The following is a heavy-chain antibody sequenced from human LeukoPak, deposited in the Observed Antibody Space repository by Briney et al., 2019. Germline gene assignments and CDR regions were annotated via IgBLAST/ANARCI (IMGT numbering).Heavy chain of an antibody. CDR1: GFTLSSYG. CDR2: ISGSGGST. V-gene: IGHV3-23*01. Sequence: GGSLPLSRLGSGFTLSSYGMRWVRPAAWRGRAWVCAISGSGGSTYYADSVKGRFTTSRDNSKNTLYLQMKSLRADDTGVYYCARGAVTGYYMDVWGEGTTVITSS. J-gene: IGHJ6*03. CDR3: ARGAVTGYYMDV. D-gene: IGHD4-17*01.